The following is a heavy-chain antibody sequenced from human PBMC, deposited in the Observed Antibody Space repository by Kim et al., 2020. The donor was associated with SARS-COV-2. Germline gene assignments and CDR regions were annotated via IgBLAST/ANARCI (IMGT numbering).Heavy chain of an antibody. D-gene: IGHD1-26*01. CDR3: ARSYSGSYISYFDY. V-gene: IGHV3-30*01. Sequence: ADSVNGRFTISRDNSKNPLYLQMNSLRAEDTAVYYCARSYSGSYISYFDYWGQGTLVTVSS. J-gene: IGHJ4*02.